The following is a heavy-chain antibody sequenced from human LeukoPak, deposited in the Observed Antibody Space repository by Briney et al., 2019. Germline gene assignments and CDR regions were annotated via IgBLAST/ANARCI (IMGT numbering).Heavy chain of an antibody. J-gene: IGHJ5*01. V-gene: IGHV3-33*07. CDR2: IWYDGSNK. CDR3: TRDPNGDYVGAFDS. Sequence: GGSLRLSCAAFGFNFSRNDLNWVRQAPGKGLEWVAVIWYDGSNKYYADSVKGRFTISRDNSKNTLYLQMNSLRADDTAVYYCTRDPNGDYVGAFDSWGQGTLVTVSS. CDR1: GFNFSRND. D-gene: IGHD4-17*01.